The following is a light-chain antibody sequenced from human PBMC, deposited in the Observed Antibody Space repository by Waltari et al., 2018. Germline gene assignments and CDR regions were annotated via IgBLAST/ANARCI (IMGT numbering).Light chain of an antibody. CDR3: NTRDTSADRLGI. J-gene: IGLJ2*01. CDR1: SLRSFY. Sequence: SSELTQDPTVSVALGQTVRITCQGDSLRSFYESWYKQKPRQGPLLVIYCKNNRPAGIPGRFSGSTSGDTAFLTITRAQAEDEADYHCNTRDTSADRLGIFGGGTKLTVL. CDR2: CKN. V-gene: IGLV3-19*01.